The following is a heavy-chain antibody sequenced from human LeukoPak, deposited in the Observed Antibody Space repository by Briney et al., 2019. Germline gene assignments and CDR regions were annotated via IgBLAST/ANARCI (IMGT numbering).Heavy chain of an antibody. V-gene: IGHV1-58*01. J-gene: IGHJ4*02. Sequence: GTSVKVSCKATGFTFTSSVVQWVRQARGQRLEWIGWIVVGSGNTNYAQKFQERVTVTRDMSTSTAYMELSGLRAADTAVYYCAADSLYYFNYWGQGTLVTVSS. CDR1: GFTFTSSV. CDR3: AADSLYYFNY. CDR2: IVVGSGNT.